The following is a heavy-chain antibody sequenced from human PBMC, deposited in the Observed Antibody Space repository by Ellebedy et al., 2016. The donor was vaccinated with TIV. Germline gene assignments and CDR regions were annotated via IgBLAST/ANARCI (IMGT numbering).Heavy chain of an antibody. CDR1: GFSFNSYG. Sequence: GESLKISCAASGFSFNSYGMNWVRQAPGKGLEWVSYISSSSSSISYADSVKGRFTISRDNAKNSLYLQMNSLRAEDTAVYYCVAEVRPYTSDWYFIDWGQGTEVTVSS. D-gene: IGHD2-21*02. CDR3: VAEVRPYTSDWYFID. V-gene: IGHV3-48*04. CDR2: ISSSSSSI. J-gene: IGHJ4*02.